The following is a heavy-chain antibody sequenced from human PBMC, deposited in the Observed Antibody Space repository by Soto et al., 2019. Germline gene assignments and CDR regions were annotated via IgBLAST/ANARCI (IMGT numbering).Heavy chain of an antibody. J-gene: IGHJ5*02. Sequence: QLQLKESGSGLVRPSQTLSLTCSVSGGSISSGGYSWNWIRQTPGKGLDWIGYIYHSGSTLYNPSIKSRVTISVDKSTNQFSLKLSSVTAACAAVYYCARDLFEGNWFDPWGQGRLVTVSA. CDR1: GGSISSGGYS. CDR3: ARDLFEGNWFDP. V-gene: IGHV4-30-2*01. CDR2: IYHSGST. D-gene: IGHD2-21*01.